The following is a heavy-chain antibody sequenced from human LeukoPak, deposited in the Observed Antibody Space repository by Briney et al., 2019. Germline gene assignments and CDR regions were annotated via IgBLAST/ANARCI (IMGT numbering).Heavy chain of an antibody. CDR1: GYTFTGYY. V-gene: IGHV1-2*02. Sequence: ASVKVSCKASGYTFTGYYMHWVRQAPGQGLEWMGWINPNSGGTNYAQKFQGRVTMTRDTSISTAYMELSRLRSDDTAVYYCARDLGDIVVVPAAMPIWGQGTLVTVSS. CDR3: ARDLGDIVVVPAAMPI. CDR2: INPNSGGT. D-gene: IGHD2-2*01. J-gene: IGHJ4*02.